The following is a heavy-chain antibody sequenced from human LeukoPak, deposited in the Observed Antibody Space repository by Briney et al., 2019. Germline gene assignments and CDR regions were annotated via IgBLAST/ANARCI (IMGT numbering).Heavy chain of an antibody. D-gene: IGHD3-22*01. Sequence: PSETLSLTCTVSGGSISSYYWSWIRQPPGKGLEWIGYIYYSGSTNYNPSLKSRVTISVDTSKNQFSLKLSSVTAADTAVYYCAREGRRGYYDSSGYYTTGGFDYWGQGTLVTVSS. J-gene: IGHJ4*02. V-gene: IGHV4-59*12. CDR3: AREGRRGYYDSSGYYTTGGFDY. CDR1: GGSISSYY. CDR2: IYYSGST.